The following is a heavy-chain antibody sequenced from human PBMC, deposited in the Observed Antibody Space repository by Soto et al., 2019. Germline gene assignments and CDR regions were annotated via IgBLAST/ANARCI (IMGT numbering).Heavy chain of an antibody. Sequence: QVPLVQSGAEVKTPGSSVKVSCKASGCTFSTNPISWVRQASGQGLEWMGGTGSGTGPGNNAQKFQGRLTITADKSTNTAYMALSSRSSADKSIYYCARRASGGYYLYCDSWGQGTLVTVSS. CDR3: ARRASGGYYLYCDS. CDR1: GCTFSTNP. V-gene: IGHV1-69*06. D-gene: IGHD2-21*02. CDR2: TGSGTGPG. J-gene: IGHJ4*02.